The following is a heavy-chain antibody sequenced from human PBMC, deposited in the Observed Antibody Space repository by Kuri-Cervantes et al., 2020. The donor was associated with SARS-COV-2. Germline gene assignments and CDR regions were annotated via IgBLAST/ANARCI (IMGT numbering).Heavy chain of an antibody. CDR1: GYTLTELS. J-gene: IGHJ6*03. CDR2: FDPEDGET. Sequence: ASVKVSCKVSGYTLTELSMHWVRQAPGQGLEWMGGFDPEDGETIYAQKFQGRVTMTEDTSTDTAHMELSSLRSEDTAVYYCARVVVVPAVISNPGGMDVWGKGTTVTVSS. CDR3: ARVVVVPAVISNPGGMDV. V-gene: IGHV1-24*01. D-gene: IGHD2-2*02.